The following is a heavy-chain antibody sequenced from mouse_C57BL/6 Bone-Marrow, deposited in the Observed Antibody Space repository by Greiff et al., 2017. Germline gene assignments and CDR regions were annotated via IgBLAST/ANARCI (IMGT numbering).Heavy chain of an antibody. D-gene: IGHD2-4*01. V-gene: IGHV2-2*01. CDR3: ARPYDYDWFAY. CDR1: GFSLTSYG. Sequence: QVQLQQSGPGLVQPSQSLSITCTVSGFSLTSYGVHWVRQSPGKGLEWLGVIWSGGSTDYNAAFISRLSISKDNSKSQVFFKMNSLQADDTAIYYCARPYDYDWFAYWGQGTLVTVSA. CDR2: IWSGGST. J-gene: IGHJ3*01.